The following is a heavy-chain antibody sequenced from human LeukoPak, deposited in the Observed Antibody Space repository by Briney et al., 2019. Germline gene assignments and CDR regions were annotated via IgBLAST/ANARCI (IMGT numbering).Heavy chain of an antibody. D-gene: IGHD3-3*01. CDR1: GWSLSDYY. Sequence: SETLSLTCAGYGWSLSDYYWDWIRPPPGKGLGWVGEINHSGSPNNNPSLKSRVSISFDTSKNQFSLKLTSVTAADTAVYYCGSRRTAMFGVIKGPIDYWGQGTLVTVSS. CDR2: INHSGSP. V-gene: IGHV4-34*01. J-gene: IGHJ4*02. CDR3: GSRRTAMFGVIKGPIDY.